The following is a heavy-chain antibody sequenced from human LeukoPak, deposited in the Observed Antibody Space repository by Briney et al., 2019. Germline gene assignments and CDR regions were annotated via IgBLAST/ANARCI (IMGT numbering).Heavy chain of an antibody. CDR3: AGHVSAAAGGR. CDR1: GGSVRDNY. Sequence: PSEALSLTCAVYGGSVRDNYWSWIRQPPGKGLEWIGEIHHSGSTKYNPSLKSRVTISLDTSKNQFSLKLNSMTAADTAVYYCAGHVSAAAGGRWGQGTLVTVSS. V-gene: IGHV4-34*01. J-gene: IGHJ4*02. CDR2: IHHSGST. D-gene: IGHD6-13*01.